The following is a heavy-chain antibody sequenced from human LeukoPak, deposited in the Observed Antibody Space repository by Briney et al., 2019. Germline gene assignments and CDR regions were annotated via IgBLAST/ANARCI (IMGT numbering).Heavy chain of an antibody. CDR3: ARARGYCSGGSCSPPTDAFDI. CDR2: IYYSGST. Sequence: SETLSLTCAVSGGSISSGGYSWSWIRQPPGKGLEWIGYIYYSGSTCYNPSLKSRVTISVDTSKNQFSLKLSSVTAADTAVYYCARARGYCSGGSCSPPTDAFDIWGQGTMVTVSS. V-gene: IGHV4-30-4*07. D-gene: IGHD2-15*01. J-gene: IGHJ3*02. CDR1: GGSISSGGYS.